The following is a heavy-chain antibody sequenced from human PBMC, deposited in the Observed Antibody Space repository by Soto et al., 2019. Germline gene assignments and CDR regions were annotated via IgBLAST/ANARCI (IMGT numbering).Heavy chain of an antibody. CDR3: AKDVVPHGKSSGYYYQTLSYFDY. V-gene: IGHV3-23*01. Sequence: PGGSLRLSCAASGFTFSSYAMSWVRQAPGKGLEWVSAISGSGGSTYYADSVKGRFTISRDNSKNTLYLQMNSLRAEDTAVYYCAKDVVPHGKSSGYYYQTLSYFDYWGQGTLVTVSS. CDR1: GFTFSSYA. D-gene: IGHD3-22*01. CDR2: ISGSGGST. J-gene: IGHJ4*02.